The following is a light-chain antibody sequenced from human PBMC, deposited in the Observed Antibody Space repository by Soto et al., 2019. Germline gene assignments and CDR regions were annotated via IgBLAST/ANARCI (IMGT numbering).Light chain of an antibody. CDR1: NVGSRS. J-gene: IGLJ2*01. CDR3: QVWEANGDQVV. CDR2: YDS. V-gene: IGLV3-21*01. Sequence: SYELTQPPSVSVAPGETARISCGGNNVGSRSVHCYQQKPGQAPFLVSYYDSDRPSGIPERFSGSNSGNPDTLIISRVEAGDEDDYYCQVWEANGDQVVFGGGTKLTVL.